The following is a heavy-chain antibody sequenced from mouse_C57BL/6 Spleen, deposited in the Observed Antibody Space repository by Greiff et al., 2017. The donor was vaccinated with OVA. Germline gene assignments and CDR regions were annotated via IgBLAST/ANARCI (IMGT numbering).Heavy chain of an antibody. CDR3: TRDSSGLPWFAY. D-gene: IGHD3-2*02. V-gene: IGHV5-9-1*02. CDR1: GFTFSSYA. CDR2: ISSGGDYI. Sequence: EVPVVESGEGLVKPGGSLKLSCVASGFTFSSYAMSWVRPTPEKRLEWVAYISSGGDYIYYADAVKGRFTISRDNARNTLYLQMSSLQSEDTAMYYCTRDSSGLPWFAYWGLGTLVTVSA. J-gene: IGHJ3*01.